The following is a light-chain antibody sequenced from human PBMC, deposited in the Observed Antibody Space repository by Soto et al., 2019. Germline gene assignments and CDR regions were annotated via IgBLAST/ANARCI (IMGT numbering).Light chain of an antibody. J-gene: IGKJ1*01. CDR3: QQYVSSPQT. CDR2: GAS. Sequence: EVVLTQSPVTLSLSPGERATLSFRASENINTYLAWYQQKPGQAPRLLIYGASSRATGIPDRFSGSGSGTDFTLTISRLEPEDFAMYFCQQYVSSPQTFGQGTKVDIK. CDR1: ENINTY. V-gene: IGKV3-20*01.